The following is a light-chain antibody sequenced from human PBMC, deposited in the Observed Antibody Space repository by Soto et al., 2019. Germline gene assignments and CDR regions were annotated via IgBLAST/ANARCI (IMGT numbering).Light chain of an antibody. Sequence: DIQMTQSPSSLSASVGDRFTITCRASQSISFYLNWYQQKPGKAPRLLIYAASNLQSGVPSRFSASGSGTDFTLTLSSLQPEDFATYYCQQGYSTHWTFGQGTKVDIK. V-gene: IGKV1-39*01. CDR2: AAS. CDR1: QSISFY. J-gene: IGKJ1*01. CDR3: QQGYSTHWT.